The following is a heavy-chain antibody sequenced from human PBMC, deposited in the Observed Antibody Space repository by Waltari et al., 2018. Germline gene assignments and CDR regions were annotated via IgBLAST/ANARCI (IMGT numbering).Heavy chain of an antibody. CDR1: GGSISSSSYY. V-gene: IGHV4-39*01. CDR3: ARSRSSGWYHSRPHFDY. Sequence: QLQLQESGPGLVKPSETLSLTCTVSGGSISSSSYYWGWIRQHPGKGLEWIGSIYYSGSTYYNPSLKSRVTISVDTSKNQFSLKLSSVTAADTAVYYCARSRSSGWYHSRPHFDYWGQGTLVTVSS. D-gene: IGHD6-19*01. CDR2: IYYSGST. J-gene: IGHJ4*02.